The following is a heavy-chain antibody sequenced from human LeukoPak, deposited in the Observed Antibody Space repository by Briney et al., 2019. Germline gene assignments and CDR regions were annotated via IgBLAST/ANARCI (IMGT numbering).Heavy chain of an antibody. CDR3: ARATYYYGSGSYKDPADYLQH. V-gene: IGHV1-18*01. CDR2: ISANNGNT. Sequence: ASVKVSCKASGYTFTSYGITWVRQAPGQGLEWIGWISANNGNTNYAQKLQGRVTMTTDTSTSTAYMELRLLRSDDTAIYYCARATYYYGSGSYKDPADYLQHWGQGTLVTVSS. D-gene: IGHD3-10*01. J-gene: IGHJ1*01. CDR1: GYTFTSYG.